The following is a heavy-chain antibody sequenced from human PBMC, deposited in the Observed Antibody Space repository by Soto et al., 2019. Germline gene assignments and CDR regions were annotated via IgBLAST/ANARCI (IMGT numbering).Heavy chain of an antibody. Sequence: QVQLVQSGAEVKKPGSSVKVSCKASGGTFSSYAISWVRQAPGQGLEWMGGIIPIFGTANYAQKFQGRVTITADESTSTAYMELSSLRSEDTAVYYCARASDYYDSSGYHYDAFDIWGQGTMVTGSS. CDR2: IIPIFGTA. J-gene: IGHJ3*02. D-gene: IGHD3-22*01. V-gene: IGHV1-69*01. CDR1: GGTFSSYA. CDR3: ARASDYYDSSGYHYDAFDI.